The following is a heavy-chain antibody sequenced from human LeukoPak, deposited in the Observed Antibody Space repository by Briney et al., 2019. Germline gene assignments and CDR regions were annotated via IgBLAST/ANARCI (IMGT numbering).Heavy chain of an antibody. V-gene: IGHV3-23*01. D-gene: IGHD1-26*01. CDR3: AKNTPVFSIVGATDR. J-gene: IGHJ4*02. CDR2: ISGSGGST. Sequence: GGSLRLSCAASGFTFSSYAMSWVRQAPGKGLEGVSAISGSGGSTYYADSVKGRFTISRDNSKNTLYLQMNSLRAEDTAVYYCAKNTPVFSIVGATDRWGQGTLVTVSS. CDR1: GFTFSSYA.